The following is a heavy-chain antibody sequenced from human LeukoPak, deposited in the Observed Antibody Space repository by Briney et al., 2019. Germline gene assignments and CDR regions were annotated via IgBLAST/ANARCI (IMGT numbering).Heavy chain of an antibody. D-gene: IGHD4-17*01. CDR1: GGTFSSYA. Sequence: SVKVSCKASGGTFSSYAISWVRQAPGQGLEWMGGIIPIFGTANYAQKFQGRVTITADESTSTAYMELNSLRVEDTAVYYCARDPTAVANLPQYYLDYWGQGILVTVSS. J-gene: IGHJ4*02. V-gene: IGHV1-69*13. CDR3: ARDPTAVANLPQYYLDY. CDR2: IIPIFGTA.